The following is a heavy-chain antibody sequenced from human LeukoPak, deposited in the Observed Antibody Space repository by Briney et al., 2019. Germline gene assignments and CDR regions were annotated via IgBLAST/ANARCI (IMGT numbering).Heavy chain of an antibody. J-gene: IGHJ6*03. CDR2: IYYSGTA. Sequence: SETLSLTCTVSGTSISSSAYYWGWIRQVPGKGLEWIGSIYYSGTAYYNPPLESRVTISEDTSRSRFSLMLTSVTAADTAVYYCARQASDYYYYYMDVRGQGTTVIVAS. CDR3: ARQASDYYYYYMDV. V-gene: IGHV4-39*01. CDR1: GTSISSSAYY.